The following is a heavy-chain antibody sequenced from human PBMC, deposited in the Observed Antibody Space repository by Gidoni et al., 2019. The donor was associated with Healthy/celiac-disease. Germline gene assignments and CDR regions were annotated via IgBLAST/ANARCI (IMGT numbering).Heavy chain of an antibody. Sequence: QVTLRASGPALVNPTQTLTLTCTFSGFSLSTSGMCVSWIRQPPGKALEWLALIDLDDDKYYSTSLKTRLTISKDTSKNQVVLTMTNMDPVDTATYYCARVKGGYYDSSGLHYGMDVWGQGTTVTVSS. D-gene: IGHD3-22*01. V-gene: IGHV2-70*01. J-gene: IGHJ6*02. CDR1: GFSLSTSGMC. CDR3: ARVKGGYYDSSGLHYGMDV. CDR2: IDLDDDK.